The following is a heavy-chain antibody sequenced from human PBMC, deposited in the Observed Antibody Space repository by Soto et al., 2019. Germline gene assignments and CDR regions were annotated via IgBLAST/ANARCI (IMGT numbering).Heavy chain of an antibody. D-gene: IGHD5-18*01. CDR3: ARVAPRYIKATYYYYGMDV. J-gene: IGHJ6*02. CDR1: GGTLSSYA. Sequence: SVKVSCKASGGTLSSYAISWVRQAPGQGLEWVGGIIPIFGTANYAQKFQGRVTITADESTSTAYMELSSPRSEDTAVYYCARVAPRYIKATYYYYGMDVWGQGTTVTVSS. CDR2: IIPIFGTA. V-gene: IGHV1-69*13.